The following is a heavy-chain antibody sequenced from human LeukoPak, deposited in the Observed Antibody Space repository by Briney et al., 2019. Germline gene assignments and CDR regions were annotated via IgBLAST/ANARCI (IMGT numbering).Heavy chain of an antibody. V-gene: IGHV4-4*07. D-gene: IGHD6-13*01. CDR1: GGSISSYY. CDR3: AREVNSSTWRPLDF. CDR2: IYTSGST. J-gene: IGHJ4*02. Sequence: SETLSLTCTVSGGSISSYYWSWIRQPAGKGLEWIGRIYTSGSTNYNPSLKSRVTMSVDTSKNQFSLKLSSMTAADTAVYYCAREVNSSTWRPLDFWGQGTLVTVSS.